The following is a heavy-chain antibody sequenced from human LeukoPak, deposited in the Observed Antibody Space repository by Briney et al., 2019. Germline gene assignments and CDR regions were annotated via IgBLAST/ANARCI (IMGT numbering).Heavy chain of an antibody. J-gene: IGHJ6*02. CDR3: AKDQPGSGMDV. CDR2: ISYDGSNK. Sequence: PGGSLRLSCAASGFTFSSYAMHWVRQAPGKGLEWVAVISYDGSNKYYADSVKGRFTISRDNSKNTLYLQMNSLRAEDTAVYYCAKDQPGSGMDVWGQGTTVTVSS. D-gene: IGHD6-25*01. CDR1: GFTFSSYA. V-gene: IGHV3-30-3*02.